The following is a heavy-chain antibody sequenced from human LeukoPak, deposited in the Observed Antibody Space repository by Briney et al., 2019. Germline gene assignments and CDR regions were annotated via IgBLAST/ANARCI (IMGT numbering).Heavy chain of an antibody. CDR2: IYHSGST. J-gene: IGHJ4*02. CDR1: GGSISSGGYS. Sequence: SETLSLTCAVSGGSISSGGYSWSWIRQPPGKGLEWIGYIYHSGSTYYNPSLKSRVTISVDRSKNQFSLKLSSVTAADTAVYCCARVRGCRGGSCFPPGYFDYWGQGTLVTVSS. V-gene: IGHV4-30-2*01. D-gene: IGHD2-15*01. CDR3: ARVRGCRGGSCFPPGYFDY.